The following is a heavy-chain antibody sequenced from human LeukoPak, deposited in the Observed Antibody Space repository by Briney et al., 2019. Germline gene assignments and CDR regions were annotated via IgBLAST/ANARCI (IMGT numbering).Heavy chain of an antibody. D-gene: IGHD3/OR15-3a*01. V-gene: IGHV4-59*01. CDR1: GDSITSYW. J-gene: IGHJ4*02. CDR2: VYYTGST. Sequence: NPSETLSLTCTVSGDSITSYWWTWIRQPPGKGLEWIGYVYYTGSTNYNPSLKSRVTIAIDTSKSQFSLKLSSVTAADTAVYYCARQTGSGLFILPGGQGTLVTVSS. CDR3: ARQTGSGLFILP.